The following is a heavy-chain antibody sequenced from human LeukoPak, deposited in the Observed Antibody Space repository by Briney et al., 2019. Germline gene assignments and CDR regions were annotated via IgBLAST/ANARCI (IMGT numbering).Heavy chain of an antibody. V-gene: IGHV3-23*01. CDR1: GFTLSNYA. Sequence: PGGSLRLSCAASGFTLSNYAMNWVRQAPGKGLEWVSAISGSGGSTNYAESVKGRFTISRDNSRTTLYLQMNSLRAEDTAVYSCAKDIVVEVAGHYFDYWGQGTLVTVSS. CDR2: ISGSGGST. CDR3: AKDIVVEVAGHYFDY. J-gene: IGHJ4*02. D-gene: IGHD2-15*01.